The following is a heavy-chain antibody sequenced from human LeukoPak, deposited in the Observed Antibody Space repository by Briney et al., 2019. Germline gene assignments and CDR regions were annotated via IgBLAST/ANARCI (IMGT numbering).Heavy chain of an antibody. CDR1: GDSISIYY. CDR2: IHYSGST. CDR3: AREDTTGLTDF. V-gene: IGHV4-59*01. Sequence: PSETLSLTCSVSGDSISIYYWSWIRQPPGKGLEWTGNIHYSGSTNYNPSLKSRVTISADMSKNQFSLKLSSVTAADTAVHYCAREDTTGLTDFWGQGTLVTVSS. D-gene: IGHD1-1*01. J-gene: IGHJ4*02.